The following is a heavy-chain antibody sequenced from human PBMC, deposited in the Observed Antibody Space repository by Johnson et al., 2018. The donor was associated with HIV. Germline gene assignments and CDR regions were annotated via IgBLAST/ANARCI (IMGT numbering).Heavy chain of an antibody. Sequence: QVQLVESGVGVVQPGGSLRLSCAASGFTFSSYGMHWVRQAPGKGLEWVAVIWYDGSNKYYADSVKGRFTISRDNSKNTLYLQMNSLRAEDTAVYYCPVDTEAFDIWGQGTMVTVSS. CDR3: PVDTEAFDI. D-gene: IGHD1-14*01. J-gene: IGHJ3*02. CDR2: IWYDGSNK. CDR1: GFTFSSYG. V-gene: IGHV3-30*02.